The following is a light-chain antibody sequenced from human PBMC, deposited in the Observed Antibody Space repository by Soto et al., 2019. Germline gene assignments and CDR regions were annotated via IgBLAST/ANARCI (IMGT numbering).Light chain of an antibody. CDR2: GAS. Sequence: EIVLTQSPGTLSFSPGERATLSCRASQSVSSTSLAWYQQKPGQAPRLLIYGASNRATGIPDRFSGSGSGTDFTLTISRLEPEDFAVYYCHQYDGSPPWTFGLGTKVDIK. J-gene: IGKJ1*01. CDR3: HQYDGSPPWT. V-gene: IGKV3-20*01. CDR1: QSVSSTS.